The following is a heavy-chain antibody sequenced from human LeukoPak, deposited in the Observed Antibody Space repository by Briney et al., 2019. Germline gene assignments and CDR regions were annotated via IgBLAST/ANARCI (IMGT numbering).Heavy chain of an antibody. Sequence: SVKVSCKASGRTFISYTISWVRQAPGQGLEWMGSSIPILGIANYAQKFQGRVTITADKSTSTAYMELSSLRSEDTAVYYCARDLRLELDYGMDVWGQGTTVTVSS. CDR1: GRTFISYT. CDR3: ARDLRLELDYGMDV. J-gene: IGHJ6*02. CDR2: SIPILGIA. D-gene: IGHD1-7*01. V-gene: IGHV1-69*04.